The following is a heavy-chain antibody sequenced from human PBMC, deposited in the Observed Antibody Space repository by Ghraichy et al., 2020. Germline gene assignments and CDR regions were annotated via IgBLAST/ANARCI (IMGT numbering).Heavy chain of an antibody. D-gene: IGHD2/OR15-2a*01. Sequence: SVKVSCKASGDTFSFRYLHWVRQAPGQGLEWMGWIIPFNGNTNYVQKFQDRVTMTTDKSKTIAYMELSSLSSEDTVTYYCATSFYNNFGMDVWGQGTTVTVSS. V-gene: IGHV1-45*02. CDR2: IIPFNGNT. CDR1: GDTFSFRY. J-gene: IGHJ6*02. CDR3: ATSFYNNFGMDV.